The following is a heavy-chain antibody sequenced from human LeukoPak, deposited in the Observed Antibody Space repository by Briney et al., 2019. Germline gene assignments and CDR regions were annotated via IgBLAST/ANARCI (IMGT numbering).Heavy chain of an antibody. Sequence: PSETLSLTCTVSGGSTSSYYWSWIRQPAGKGLEWIGRIYTSGSTNYNPSLKSRVTMSVDTSKNQFSLKLSSVTAADTAVYYCARDRGPNWGHYYYYMDVWGKGTTVTISS. CDR1: GGSTSSYY. D-gene: IGHD7-27*01. CDR3: ARDRGPNWGHYYYYMDV. J-gene: IGHJ6*03. CDR2: IYTSGST. V-gene: IGHV4-4*07.